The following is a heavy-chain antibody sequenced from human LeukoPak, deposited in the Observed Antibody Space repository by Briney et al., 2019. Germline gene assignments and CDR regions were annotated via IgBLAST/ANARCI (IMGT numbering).Heavy chain of an antibody. CDR3: ARDRHGDYVSDY. CDR1: GFIFSSYA. CDR2: ISSSSSTI. Sequence: GSLRLSCAASGFIFSSYAMNWVRQAPGKGLEWVSYISSSSSTIYYADSVKGRFTIPRDNAKNSLYLQMSGLTDDDTAVYYCARDRHGDYVSDYWGQGTLVTVSA. J-gene: IGHJ4*02. D-gene: IGHD4-17*01. V-gene: IGHV3-48*02.